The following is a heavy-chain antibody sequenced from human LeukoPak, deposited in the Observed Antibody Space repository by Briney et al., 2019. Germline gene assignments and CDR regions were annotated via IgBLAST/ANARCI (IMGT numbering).Heavy chain of an antibody. CDR2: ISSSGSTI. Sequence: PGGSLRLSCAASGFTFSDCYMSWIRQAPGKGVEWGSYISSSGSTIYYADSVKARFTISRNNATNSLYLQMNSLRAEDTAVYYCARVDSGNYDFWSPGDFDYSGQRTPVTASS. J-gene: IGHJ4*02. D-gene: IGHD3-3*01. CDR3: ARVDSGNYDFWSPGDFDY. CDR1: GFTFSDCY. V-gene: IGHV3-11*04.